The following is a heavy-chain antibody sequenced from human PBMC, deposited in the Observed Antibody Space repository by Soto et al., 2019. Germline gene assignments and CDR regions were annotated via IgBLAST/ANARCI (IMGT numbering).Heavy chain of an antibody. V-gene: IGHV4-59*08. CDR3: ARRHVVVVSATRGDAFDI. CDR1: GGSISNYY. Sequence: SEALSLTCAFSGGSISNYYWTWIRQSPGKGLEWIGFIYSSGNTKYNPSLTSRVTISLDTSKSHFSLRLTSVTAADTAVYYCARRHVVVVSATRGDAFDIWGQGTMVTVSS. J-gene: IGHJ3*02. D-gene: IGHD2-15*01. CDR2: IYSSGNT.